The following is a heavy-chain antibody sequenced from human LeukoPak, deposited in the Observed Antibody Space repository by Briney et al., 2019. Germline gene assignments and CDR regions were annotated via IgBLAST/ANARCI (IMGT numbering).Heavy chain of an antibody. CDR1: GFSFSNYS. D-gene: IGHD3-10*01. V-gene: IGHV3-30-3*01. CDR2: ISFDGNNK. J-gene: IGHJ4*02. CDR3: ARGVSADY. Sequence: GKSLRLSCAVSGFSFSNYSVHWVRQAPGEGLDWVAVISFDGNNKYYADSVKGRFTVSRDNSKDTLYLQMNSLRSEDTTFYYCARGVSADYWGQGTLVTVSS.